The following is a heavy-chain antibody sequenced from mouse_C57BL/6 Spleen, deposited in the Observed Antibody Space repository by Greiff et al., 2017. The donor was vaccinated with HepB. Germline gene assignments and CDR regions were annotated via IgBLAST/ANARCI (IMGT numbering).Heavy chain of an antibody. Sequence: VQLQQSGAELVRPGASVTLSCKASGYTFTDYEMHWVKQTPVHGLEWIGAIDPETGGTAYNQKFKGKAILTADKSSSTAYMELRSLTSEDSAVYYCARSAYYDGRGGAYWGQGTLVTVSA. V-gene: IGHV1-15*01. CDR2: IDPETGGT. J-gene: IGHJ3*01. CDR3: ARSAYYDGRGGAY. CDR1: GYTFTDYE. D-gene: IGHD1-1*02.